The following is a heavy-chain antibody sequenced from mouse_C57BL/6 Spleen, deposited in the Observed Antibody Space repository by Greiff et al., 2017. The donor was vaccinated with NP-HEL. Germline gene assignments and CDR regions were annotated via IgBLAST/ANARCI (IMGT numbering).Heavy chain of an antibody. Sequence: EVKLQESGGGLVKPGGSLKLSCAASGFTFSSYAMSWVRQTPEKRLEWVATISDGGRYTYYPDHVKGRFTRSRANAKNNLYLQMSHLKSEVPAMYYCAIDGDYGTPFAYWGQGTLVTVSA. J-gene: IGHJ3*01. CDR1: GFTFSSYA. D-gene: IGHD1-1*01. V-gene: IGHV5-4*01. CDR2: ISDGGRYT. CDR3: AIDGDYGTPFAY.